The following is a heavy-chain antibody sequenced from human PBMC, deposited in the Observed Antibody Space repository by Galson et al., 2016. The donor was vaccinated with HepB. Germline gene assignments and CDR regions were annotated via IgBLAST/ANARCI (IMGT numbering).Heavy chain of an antibody. CDR1: GFTFSIYG. CDR3: ARDVSGMGY. Sequence: SLRLSCAASGFTFSIYGMHWVRQAPGKGLEWVAVTLDDGSNKDYGGYYADSVKGRFNISRDNSKNTMNLQMNSLRAEDTAMYYCARDVSGMGYWGQGSLFTVSP. V-gene: IGHV3-30*04. J-gene: IGHJ4*02. D-gene: IGHD1-14*01. CDR2: TLDDGSNKDYGG.